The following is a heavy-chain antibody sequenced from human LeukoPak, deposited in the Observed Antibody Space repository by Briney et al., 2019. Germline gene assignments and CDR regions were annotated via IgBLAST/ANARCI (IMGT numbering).Heavy chain of an antibody. CDR2: IIPILGIA. V-gene: IGHV1-69*04. CDR3: VTEGYCSGGNCYSFDY. D-gene: IGHD2-15*01. CDR1: GGTFSSYA. Sequence: SVKVSCKASGGTFSSYAISWVRQAPGPGLEWMGRIIPILGIANYAQKFQGRATITADKSTSTAYMELSSLRSEDTAVYYCVTEGYCSGGNCYSFDYWGQGTLVTVSS. J-gene: IGHJ4*02.